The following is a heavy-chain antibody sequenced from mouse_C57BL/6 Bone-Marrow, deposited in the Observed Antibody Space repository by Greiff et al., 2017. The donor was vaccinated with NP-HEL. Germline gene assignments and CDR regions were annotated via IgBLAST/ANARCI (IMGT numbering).Heavy chain of an antibody. CDR2: IYPGDGDT. Sequence: VQLQESGPELVKPGASVKISCKASGYAFSSSWMNWVKQRPGKGLEWIGRIYPGDGDTNYNGKFKGKATLTADKSSSTAYMQLSSLTSEDSAVYFCARLIYYYGSSPSYAMDYWGQGTSVTVSS. V-gene: IGHV1-82*01. D-gene: IGHD1-1*01. CDR3: ARLIYYYGSSPSYAMDY. CDR1: GYAFSSSW. J-gene: IGHJ4*01.